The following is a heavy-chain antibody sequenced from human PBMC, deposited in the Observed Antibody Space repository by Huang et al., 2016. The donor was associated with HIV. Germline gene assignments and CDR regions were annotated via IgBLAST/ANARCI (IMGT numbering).Heavy chain of an antibody. CDR2: INLDGSER. V-gene: IGHV3-7*01. J-gene: IGHJ4*02. CDR1: GFTFRRYW. CDR3: ARGFQAKPGDY. Sequence: EVHLVESGGGLVRPGRSLRLSCAASGFTFRRYWMNWVRQAAGRGLEWVANINLDGSERFYVDSVRGRFSISRDNGNNSVSLHLNSLKPEDTGIYYCARGFQAKPGDYWGQGALVIVSS.